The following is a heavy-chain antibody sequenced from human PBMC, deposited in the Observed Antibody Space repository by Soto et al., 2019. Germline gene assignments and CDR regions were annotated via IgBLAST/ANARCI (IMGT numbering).Heavy chain of an antibody. J-gene: IGHJ4*02. CDR2: ISGSGGST. V-gene: IGHV3-23*01. D-gene: IGHD3-3*01. CDR3: AILDYDFWRGSLRIRRNGVQNFDY. CDR1: GFTFSSYA. Sequence: GGSLRLSCAASGFTFSSYAMSWVRQAPGKGLEWVSAISGSGGSTYYADSVKGRFTISRDNSKNTLYLQMNSLRAEDTAVYYCAILDYDFWRGSLRIRRNGVQNFDYWGQGTLVTVSS.